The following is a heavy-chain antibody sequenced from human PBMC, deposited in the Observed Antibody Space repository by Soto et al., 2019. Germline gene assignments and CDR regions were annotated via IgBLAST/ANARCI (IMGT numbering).Heavy chain of an antibody. CDR3: ASRFDDFWSGPMGGMDV. CDR1: GYTFTSYG. V-gene: IGHV1-18*04. Sequence: ASVKVSCKASGYTFTSYGISWVRQAPGQGLEWMGWISAYNGNTNYAQKLQGRVTMTTDTSTSTAYMELRSLRSDGTAVYYCASRFDDFWSGPMGGMDVWGQGTTVTVSS. J-gene: IGHJ6*02. D-gene: IGHD3-3*01. CDR2: ISAYNGNT.